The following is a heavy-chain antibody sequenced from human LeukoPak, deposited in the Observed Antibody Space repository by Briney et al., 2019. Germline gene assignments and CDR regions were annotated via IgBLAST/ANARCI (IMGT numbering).Heavy chain of an antibody. CDR1: GFTFSSYS. CDR3: ARGYDFWSGYYPGAFDI. Sequence: GGSLRLSCAASGFTFSSYSMNWVRQAPGKGLEWVSSISSSSSYIHYAYSVKGRFTISRDNAKNSLYLQMNSLRAEDTAVYYCARGYDFWSGYYPGAFDIWGQGTMVTVSS. CDR2: ISSSSSYI. J-gene: IGHJ3*02. V-gene: IGHV3-21*01. D-gene: IGHD3-3*01.